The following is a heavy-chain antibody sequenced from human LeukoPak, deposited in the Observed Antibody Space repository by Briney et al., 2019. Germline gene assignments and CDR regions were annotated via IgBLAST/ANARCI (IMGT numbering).Heavy chain of an antibody. CDR3: TTRTVASNFDY. CDR2: ISSSGTTT. D-gene: IGHD6-19*01. Sequence: PGGSLRLSCAASGFSFSVYEIHWVRQAPGKGLEWIADISSSGTTTYYADSVKGRFTISRDNAKNSLYLQMNSLGAEDTAVYYCTTRTVASNFDYWGQGTLVSVSS. J-gene: IGHJ4*02. V-gene: IGHV3-48*03. CDR1: GFSFSVYE.